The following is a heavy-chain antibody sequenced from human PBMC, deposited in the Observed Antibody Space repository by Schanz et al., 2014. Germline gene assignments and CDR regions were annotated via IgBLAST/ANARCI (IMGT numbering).Heavy chain of an antibody. CDR1: GYTFSSYG. CDR3: ARGGYSSGWYDRDIAHFDY. D-gene: IGHD6-19*01. CDR2: ISPYNGNT. Sequence: QVQLVKSGAEVKKPGASVKVSCKTSGYTFSSYGITWVRQAPGQGLEWMGWISPYNGNTNYAPKVQGRVTVTTDTSTSTVYMELRSLTSDDTAVYFCARGGYSSGWYDRDIAHFDYWGQGTLVNVSS. V-gene: IGHV1-18*01. J-gene: IGHJ4*02.